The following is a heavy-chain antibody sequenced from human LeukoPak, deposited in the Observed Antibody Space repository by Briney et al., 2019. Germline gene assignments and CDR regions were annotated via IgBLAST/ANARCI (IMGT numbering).Heavy chain of an antibody. V-gene: IGHV3-30*18. CDR1: GFTFSNYG. CDR2: VSYDGSNK. J-gene: IGHJ4*02. CDR3: AKENVLYSGSYGSPDY. D-gene: IGHD1-26*01. Sequence: GGSLRLSCAASGFTFSNYGMHWVRQAPGKGLEWVAVVSYDGSNKHYADSVKGRFTISRDNAKNTLHLQMNSLRAEDTAVYYCAKENVLYSGSYGSPDYWSQGTLVTVSS.